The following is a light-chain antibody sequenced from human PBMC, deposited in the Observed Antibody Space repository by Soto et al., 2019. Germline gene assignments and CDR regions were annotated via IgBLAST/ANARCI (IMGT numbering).Light chain of an antibody. V-gene: IGKV1-39*01. J-gene: IGKJ2*01. Sequence: DVQMTQSPASLSASVGDRVTITCRASQSISKNLNWYQHKVGKAPQLLIYSASDSQAGVPSRFSGSGSGTDFTLIISGLQPEDFATYYYQQSYISPYTFGQGTKVEIK. CDR3: QQSYISPYT. CDR2: SAS. CDR1: QSISKN.